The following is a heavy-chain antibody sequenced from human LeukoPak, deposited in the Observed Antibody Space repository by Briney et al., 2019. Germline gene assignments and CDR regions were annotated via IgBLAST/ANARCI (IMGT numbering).Heavy chain of an antibody. CDR3: ARSPLYGYVWGSYRSPYFDY. CDR1: GGSISSYY. V-gene: IGHV4-59*01. Sequence: SETLSLTCTVSGGSISSYYWSRIRQPPGKGLEWIGYIYYSGTTNYNPSLKSRVTISVDTSKNQFSLKLSSVTAADTAVYYCARSPLYGYVWGSYRSPYFDYWGQGTLVTVSS. J-gene: IGHJ4*02. CDR2: IYYSGTT. D-gene: IGHD3-16*02.